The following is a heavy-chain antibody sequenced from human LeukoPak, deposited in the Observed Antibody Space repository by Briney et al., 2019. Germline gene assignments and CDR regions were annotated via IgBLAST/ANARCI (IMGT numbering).Heavy chain of an antibody. CDR1: GGSFSGYY. V-gene: IGHV4-34*01. J-gene: IGHJ5*01. Sequence: KPSETLSLTCAVYGGSFSGYYWSWIRQPPGKGLEWIGEINHSGSTNYNPSLKSRVTISVDTSKNQFSLKLSSVTAADTAVYYCARGRAIFGVVWTYQQGRANWFDPWGQGTLVTVSS. D-gene: IGHD3-3*01. CDR2: INHSGST. CDR3: ARGRAIFGVVWTYQQGRANWFDP.